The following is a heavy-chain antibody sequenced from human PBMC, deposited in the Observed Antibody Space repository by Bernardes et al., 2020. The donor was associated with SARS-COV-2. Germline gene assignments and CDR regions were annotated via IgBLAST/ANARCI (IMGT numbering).Heavy chain of an antibody. J-gene: IGHJ4*02. V-gene: IGHV3-74*01. CDR2: ISGDGSGI. CDR1: GFTFSDYF. Sequence: GGSLRLSCAASGFTFSDYFIHWVRKVPGKGLVWVSRISGDGSGINYADSVRGRFTISRDNARNTLYLQMNSLRPEDTTVYYCTRGSGNYYFDYWGQGTLVTVSS. D-gene: IGHD1-26*01. CDR3: TRGSGNYYFDY.